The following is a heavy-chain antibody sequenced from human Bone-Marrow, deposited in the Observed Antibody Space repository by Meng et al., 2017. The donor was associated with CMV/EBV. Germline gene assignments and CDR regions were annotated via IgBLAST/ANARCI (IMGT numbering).Heavy chain of an antibody. J-gene: IGHJ5*02. CDR2: IIPIFGTA. V-gene: IGHV1-69*05. Sequence: SVKVSCKASGGTFSSYAISWVRQAPGQGLEWMGGIIPIFGTANYAQKFQGRVTITTDESTSTAYMELSSLRSEDTAVYYCARDTAYYYGSGSYSPWGQGTLATVSS. CDR1: GGTFSSYA. CDR3: ARDTAYYYGSGSYSP. D-gene: IGHD3-10*01.